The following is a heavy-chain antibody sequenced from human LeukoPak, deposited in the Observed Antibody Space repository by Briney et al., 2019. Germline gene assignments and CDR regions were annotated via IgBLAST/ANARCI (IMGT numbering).Heavy chain of an antibody. CDR2: IYYSGST. CDR3: ARQTMIRGVIANPIDS. D-gene: IGHD3-10*01. Sequence: PSETLSLTCTVSGVSISSGDYYWSWIRQHPGKGLEWIGSIYYSGSTYYNPSLKSRVAISVDTSKNQFSLKLSSVTAADTAVYYCARQTMIRGVIANPIDSWGQGTLVTVSS. J-gene: IGHJ4*02. V-gene: IGHV4-39*01. CDR1: GVSISSGDYY.